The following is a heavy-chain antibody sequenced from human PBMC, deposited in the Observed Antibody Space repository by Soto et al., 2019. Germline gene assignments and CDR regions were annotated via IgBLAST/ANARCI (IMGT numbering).Heavy chain of an antibody. D-gene: IGHD4-17*01. CDR3: ATSRPDYGDYYFDY. CDR1: GGTFSTST. J-gene: IGHJ4*02. V-gene: IGHV1-24*01. Sequence: ASVKVSCKASGGTFSTSTFTWVRPAPGQGLEWMGGFDPDDGETIYAQKFQGRVTMTADTSTDTAYMELSSLRSEDTAVYYCATSRPDYGDYYFDYWGQGTLVTVSS. CDR2: FDPDDGET.